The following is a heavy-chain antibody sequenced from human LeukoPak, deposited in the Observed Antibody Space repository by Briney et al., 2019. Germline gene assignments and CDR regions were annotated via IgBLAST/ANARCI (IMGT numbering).Heavy chain of an antibody. V-gene: IGHV1-18*01. CDR2: ISAYNGNT. J-gene: IGHJ4*02. Sequence: ASMKVSCKASGYTFTSYGISWVRQAPGQGLEWMGWISAYNGNTNYAQKLQGRVTMTTDTSTSTAYMELRSLRSDDTAVYYCARRTVTNGWFRIDYWGQGSLVIVSS. CDR3: ARRTVTNGWFRIDY. CDR1: GYTFTSYG. D-gene: IGHD6-19*01.